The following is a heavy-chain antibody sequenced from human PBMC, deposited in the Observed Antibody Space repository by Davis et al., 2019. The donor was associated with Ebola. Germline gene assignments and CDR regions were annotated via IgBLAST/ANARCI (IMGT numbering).Heavy chain of an antibody. J-gene: IGHJ4*02. V-gene: IGHV3-23*01. CDR1: GFTFSSYA. CDR2: ISGSGDST. D-gene: IGHD6-19*01. CDR3: AKLFGSSGWYYFDY. Sequence: GESLKISCAASGFTFSSYAMSWVRQAPGKGLEWVSAISGSGDSTYFADSVRGRFTISRDNSKNTLYLLMSSLRAEDTAVYYCAKLFGSSGWYYFDYWGQGTLVAVSS.